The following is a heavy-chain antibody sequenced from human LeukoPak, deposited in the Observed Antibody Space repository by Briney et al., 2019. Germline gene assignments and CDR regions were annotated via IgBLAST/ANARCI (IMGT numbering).Heavy chain of an antibody. CDR1: GFTFRNAW. CDR3: AKELAAAGTDPLDY. Sequence: PGGSLRLSCAASGFTFRNAWMSWVRQAPGKGLEWVEVISYDGSNKYYADSVKGRFTISRDNSKNTLYLQMNSLRAEDTAVYYCAKELAAAGTDPLDYWGQGTLVTVSS. CDR2: ISYDGSNK. D-gene: IGHD6-13*01. J-gene: IGHJ4*02. V-gene: IGHV3-30*18.